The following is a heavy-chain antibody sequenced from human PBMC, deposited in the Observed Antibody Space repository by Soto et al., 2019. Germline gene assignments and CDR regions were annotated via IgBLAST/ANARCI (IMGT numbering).Heavy chain of an antibody. Sequence: ASVKVSCKASGGTFSSYAISWVRQAPGQGLEWMGGIIPIFGTANYAQKFQGRVTITADESTSTAYMELSSLRSEDTAVYYCAREMEDIVVVPAASDYFYGMDVWGQGTTVTVSS. CDR1: GGTFSSYA. J-gene: IGHJ6*02. CDR3: AREMEDIVVVPAASDYFYGMDV. D-gene: IGHD2-2*01. V-gene: IGHV1-69*13. CDR2: IIPIFGTA.